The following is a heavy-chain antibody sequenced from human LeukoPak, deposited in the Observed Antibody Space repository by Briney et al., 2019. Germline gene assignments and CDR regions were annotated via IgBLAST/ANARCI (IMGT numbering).Heavy chain of an antibody. V-gene: IGHV3-7*03. CDR3: VRAMDV. J-gene: IGHJ6*02. Sequence: GGSLRLSCVGSGFTFTSFAMSWVRQAPGKGLEWVANIKQDGSEIYYVDSVKGRFTISRDNAKNSLYLQMNSLRAEDSAVYYCVRAMDVWGQGTTVTVSS. CDR2: IKQDGSEI. CDR1: GFTFTSFA.